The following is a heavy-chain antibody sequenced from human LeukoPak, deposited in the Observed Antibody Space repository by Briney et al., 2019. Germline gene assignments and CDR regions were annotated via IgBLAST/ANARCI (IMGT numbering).Heavy chain of an antibody. CDR1: GYTFTVHY. CDR2: IKPDSGAT. V-gene: IGHV1-2*02. CDR3: ARDHDYGPDY. Sequence: ASVKVSCKASGYTFTVHYMHWLRQAPGQGLEWKGWIKPDSGATNFAQNFQGRVTMTSDTSISTAYMELSSLTSDDTAMYYCARDHDYGPDYWGQGTLVTVSA. J-gene: IGHJ4*02. D-gene: IGHD4/OR15-4a*01.